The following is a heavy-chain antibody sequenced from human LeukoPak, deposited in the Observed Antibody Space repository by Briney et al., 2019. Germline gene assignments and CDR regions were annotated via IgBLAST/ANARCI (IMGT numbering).Heavy chain of an antibody. J-gene: IGHJ5*02. Sequence: ASVKVSCKASGGTFSSYAISWVRQAPGQGLEWMGGIIPIFGTANYAQKFQGRVTITADKSTSTAYMELSILRSEDTAVYYCARTRLQRNSYGYLWGQGTLVTVSS. CDR1: GGTFSSYA. CDR3: ARTRLQRNSYGYL. CDR2: IIPIFGTA. V-gene: IGHV1-69*06. D-gene: IGHD5-18*01.